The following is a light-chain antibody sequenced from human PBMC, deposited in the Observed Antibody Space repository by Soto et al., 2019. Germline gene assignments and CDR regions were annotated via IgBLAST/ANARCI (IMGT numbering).Light chain of an antibody. CDR1: QSISSY. J-gene: IGKJ1*01. V-gene: IGKV1-39*01. Sequence: DIQMTQSPSSLSASVGDRGTITCRASQSISSYLNWYQQKPGKAPKXMIYAASSLQSGVPSRFSGSGSGTDFTLTISCLQSEDVATYYCQQYYSYPRTFGQGTKVDIK. CDR2: AAS. CDR3: QQYYSYPRT.